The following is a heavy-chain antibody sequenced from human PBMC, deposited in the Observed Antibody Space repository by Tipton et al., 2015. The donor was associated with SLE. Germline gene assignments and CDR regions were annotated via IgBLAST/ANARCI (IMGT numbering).Heavy chain of an antibody. V-gene: IGHV1-2*06. CDR1: GYTFTGYY. Sequence: QSGAEVKKPGASVKVSCKASGYTFTGYYMHWVRQAPGQGLEWMGRINPNTGGTNYAQKFQGRATMTRDTSITTAYMELSRLRSDDTAVYYCARVDVGMTGTPSGMDVWGQGTTVTVSS. D-gene: IGHD1-7*01. J-gene: IGHJ6*02. CDR2: INPNTGGT. CDR3: ARVDVGMTGTPSGMDV.